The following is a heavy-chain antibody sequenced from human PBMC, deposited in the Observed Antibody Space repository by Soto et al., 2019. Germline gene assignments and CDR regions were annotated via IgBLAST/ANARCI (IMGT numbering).Heavy chain of an antibody. J-gene: IGHJ4*02. CDR1: GGSISNVNDC. D-gene: IGHD7-27*01. V-gene: IGHV4-30-4*01. CDR2: IYDGGSN. Sequence: QVQLQESGPGLVKPSETLSLTCTVSGGSISNVNDCWSWIRQSPDKGLEWIRHIYDGGSNYNNPYLKSRITISVDTSKNQFSLKLSSVSVADTAVYYCARGPSGDKVDYWGQGILVTVSS. CDR3: ARGPSGDKVDY.